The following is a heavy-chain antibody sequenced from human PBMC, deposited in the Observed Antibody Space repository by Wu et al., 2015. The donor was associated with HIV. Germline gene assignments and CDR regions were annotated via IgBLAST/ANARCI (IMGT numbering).Heavy chain of an antibody. D-gene: IGHD2-21*01. CDR2: INPNSGWT. V-gene: IGHV1-2*02. Sequence: QVQLVQSGAEVKKPGSSVKVSCKASGATFGTYGFNWVRQAPGQGLEWMGWINPNSGWTNYAQEFQGQVIMNQGQHPLYSLHGEMNGLRSGDTAPVYYCAKEKSKIASYLNYHGMDVWGQGTTVIVS. CDR1: GATFGTYG. CDR3: AKEKSKIASYLNYHGMDV. J-gene: IGHJ6*02.